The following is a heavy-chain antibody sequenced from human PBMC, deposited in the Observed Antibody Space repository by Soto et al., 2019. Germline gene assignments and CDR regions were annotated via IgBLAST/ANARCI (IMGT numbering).Heavy chain of an antibody. CDR1: GFTFSSYA. J-gene: IGHJ5*02. D-gene: IGHD6-6*01. CDR2: ITGSGDST. Sequence: PGGSLRLSCDASGFTFSSYAMSWVRQAPGMGLEWVSSITGSGDSTCYADSVKGRFTISRDNFRNTLYLQMNSLRAEDTAVYYCAKSGALGALDPWGQGTLVTVSS. CDR3: AKSGALGALDP. V-gene: IGHV3-23*01.